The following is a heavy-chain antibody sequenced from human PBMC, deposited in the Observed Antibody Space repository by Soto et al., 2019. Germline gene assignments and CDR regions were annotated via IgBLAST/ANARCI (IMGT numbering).Heavy chain of an antibody. CDR1: GFTFSDYY. Sequence: QVQLVESGGGLVKLGGSLRLSCAASGFTFSDYYMSWIRQAPGKGLEWVSYISSSGSTIYYADSVKGRFTISRDNAKNSLYLQMNSLRAEDTAVYYCARVLLWNPTTPYYYGMDVWGQGTTVTVSS. CDR3: ARVLLWNPTTPYYYGMDV. CDR2: ISSSGSTI. D-gene: IGHD1-1*01. V-gene: IGHV3-11*01. J-gene: IGHJ6*02.